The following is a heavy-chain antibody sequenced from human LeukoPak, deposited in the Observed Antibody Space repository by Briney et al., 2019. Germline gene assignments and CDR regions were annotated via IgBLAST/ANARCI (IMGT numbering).Heavy chain of an antibody. CDR2: INHSGST. Sequence: SETLSLTCAVYGGSFSGYYWSWIRQPPGKGLEWIGEINHSGSTNYNPSLKSRVTISVDTSKNQFSLKLSSVTAADTAVYYCARQESQLWPSFDYRGQGTLVTVSS. D-gene: IGHD5-18*01. V-gene: IGHV4-34*01. J-gene: IGHJ4*02. CDR3: ARQESQLWPSFDY. CDR1: GGSFSGYY.